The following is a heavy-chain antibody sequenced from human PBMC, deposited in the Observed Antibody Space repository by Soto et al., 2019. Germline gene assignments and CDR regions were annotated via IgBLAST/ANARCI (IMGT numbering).Heavy chain of an antibody. J-gene: IGHJ4*02. CDR2: ISYDGSNK. Sequence: GGSLRLSCAASGFTFSSYGMHWVRQAPGKGLEWVAVISYDGSNKYYADSVKGRFTISRDNSKNTLYLQMNSLRAEDTAVYYCAKDRIGWSGYLGPFDYWGQGTLVTVSS. V-gene: IGHV3-30*18. CDR3: AKDRIGWSGYLGPFDY. CDR1: GFTFSSYG. D-gene: IGHD3-3*01.